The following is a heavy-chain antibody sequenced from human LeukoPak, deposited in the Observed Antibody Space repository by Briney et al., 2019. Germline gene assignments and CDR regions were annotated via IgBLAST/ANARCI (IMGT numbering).Heavy chain of an antibody. CDR2: INHSGST. V-gene: IGHV4-34*01. CDR3: ARGPGATKEIDY. D-gene: IGHD1-26*01. J-gene: IGHJ4*02. Sequence: SETLSLTCAVYGGSFSGYYWSWIRQPPGKGLEWIGEINHSGSTNYNPSLKSRVTISVDTSKNQFSLKLSSVTAADTAVYYCARGPGATKEIDYWGQGTLVTVSS. CDR1: GGSFSGYY.